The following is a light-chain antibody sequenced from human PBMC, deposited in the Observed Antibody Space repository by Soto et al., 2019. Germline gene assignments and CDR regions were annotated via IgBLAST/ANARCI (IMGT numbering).Light chain of an antibody. Sequence: DIVVTQLPATLSVYPGERATLSCRASQSVSSNLAWYQQKPGQAPRLLIYDASSRATGIPDRFSGGGSGTDFTLTISSLEPEDFAVYYCQQRSNWLSITFGQGTRLEIK. CDR1: QSVSSN. V-gene: IGKV3-11*01. CDR2: DAS. CDR3: QQRSNWLSIT. J-gene: IGKJ5*01.